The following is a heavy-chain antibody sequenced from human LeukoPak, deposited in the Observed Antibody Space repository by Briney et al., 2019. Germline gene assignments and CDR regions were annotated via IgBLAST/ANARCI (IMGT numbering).Heavy chain of an antibody. D-gene: IGHD3-10*01. CDR3: ATSTFYGSGSYFEDY. Sequence: ASVKVSCKVSGYTLTELSMHWVRQAPGKGLEWMGGFDPEDGETIYAQKFQGRVTMTEDTSTDTAYMELSSLRSEDTAVYYCATSTFYGSGSYFEDYWGQGTLVTVSS. CDR2: FDPEDGET. J-gene: IGHJ4*02. CDR1: GYTLTELS. V-gene: IGHV1-24*01.